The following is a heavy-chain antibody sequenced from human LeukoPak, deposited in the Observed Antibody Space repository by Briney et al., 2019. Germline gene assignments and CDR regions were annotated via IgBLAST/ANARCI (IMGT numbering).Heavy chain of an antibody. Sequence: SETLSLTCSVSGGSINLYYWSWIRQPPGKGLEWIGYISYTGGETNYNPSLKSRLTISVDTSKNQFSLMLTSVTAADTAVYYCARQPAATAAFDSWAQGTMVTVSS. CDR2: ISYTGGET. J-gene: IGHJ3*02. V-gene: IGHV4-59*08. D-gene: IGHD5-18*01. CDR1: GGSINLYY. CDR3: ARQPAATAAFDS.